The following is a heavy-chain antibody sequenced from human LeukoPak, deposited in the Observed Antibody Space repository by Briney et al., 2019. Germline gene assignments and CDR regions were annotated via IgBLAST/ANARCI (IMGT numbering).Heavy chain of an antibody. Sequence: GASVKVSCKASGGTFSSYTISWVRQAPGQGLEWMGGITPIFGTANYAQKFQGRVTITADESTGTAYMELSSLRSEDTAVYYCARGRYSSSINSMDVWGQGTTVTVSS. CDR1: GGTFSSYT. CDR2: ITPIFGTA. D-gene: IGHD6-6*01. V-gene: IGHV1-69*13. J-gene: IGHJ6*02. CDR3: ARGRYSSSINSMDV.